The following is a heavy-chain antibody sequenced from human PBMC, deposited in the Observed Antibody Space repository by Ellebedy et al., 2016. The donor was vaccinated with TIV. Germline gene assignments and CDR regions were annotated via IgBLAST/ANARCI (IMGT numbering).Heavy chain of an antibody. V-gene: IGHV5-51*01. CDR1: GYIFTNYW. CDR2: TYPGDSDT. J-gene: IGHJ5*02. Sequence: GESLKISCNLSGYIFTNYWIAWVRQKAGESLEWMGATYPGDSDTRYSPSFQGQVTISADKSISTAYLQWSSLKASDTAMYYCARQGEWFGELSAVSWFDPWGQGTLVTVSS. CDR3: ARQGEWFGELSAVSWFDP. D-gene: IGHD3-10*01.